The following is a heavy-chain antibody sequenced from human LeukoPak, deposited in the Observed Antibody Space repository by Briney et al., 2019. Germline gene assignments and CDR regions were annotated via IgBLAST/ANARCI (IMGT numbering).Heavy chain of an antibody. CDR3: ARNNGMDV. CDR1: GFALSSHW. CDR2: VNRDGSET. J-gene: IGHJ6*02. Sequence: LPGGSLRLSCAASGFALSSHWMTWVRQVPGRGPEWVANVNRDGSETYYLDSVKGRFTISKDNAKNSLYLQMNSLRAEDTAPYHCARNNGMDVWGQGTTVIVSS. V-gene: IGHV3-7*03.